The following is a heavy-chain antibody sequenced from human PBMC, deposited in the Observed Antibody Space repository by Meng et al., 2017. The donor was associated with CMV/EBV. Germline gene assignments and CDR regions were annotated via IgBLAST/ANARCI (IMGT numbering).Heavy chain of an antibody. D-gene: IGHD7-27*01. CDR2: ISSSSSTI. CDR3: ARDPAWVY. Sequence: GESLKISCAASGFTFSSYSMNWVRQAPGKGLEWVSYISSSSSTIYYADSVKGRFTISRDNAKNSLYLQMHSLRAEDTAVYYCARDPAWVYWGQGTLVTVSS. V-gene: IGHV3-48*04. CDR1: GFTFSSYS. J-gene: IGHJ4*02.